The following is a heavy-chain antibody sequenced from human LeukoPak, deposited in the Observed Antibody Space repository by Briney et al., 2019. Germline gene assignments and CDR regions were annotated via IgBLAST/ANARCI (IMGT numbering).Heavy chain of an antibody. D-gene: IGHD1/OR15-1a*01. V-gene: IGHV3-11*01. CDR1: GFTFSDYY. Sequence: GGSLRLSCAASGFTFSDYYMSWIRQAPGKGLEWVSYISSSGSTIYYADSVKGRFTISRDNAKNSLYLQMNSLRAEDTAVYYCARAYLNNWNNGKKFDPWGQGTLVTVSS. CDR2: ISSSGSTI. J-gene: IGHJ5*02. CDR3: ARAYLNNWNNGKKFDP.